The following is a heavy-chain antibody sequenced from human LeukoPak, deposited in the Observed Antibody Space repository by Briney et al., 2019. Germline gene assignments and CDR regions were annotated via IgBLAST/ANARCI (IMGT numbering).Heavy chain of an antibody. J-gene: IGHJ6*02. D-gene: IGHD2-15*01. Sequence: SETLSLTCAVYGGSFSGYYWSWIRQPPGKGLEWIGEINHSGSTNHNPSLKSRVTISVDTSKNQFSLKLSSVTAADTAVYYCARAVGYCSGGSCQRAYYYYYGMDVWGQGTTVTVSS. CDR3: ARAVGYCSGGSCQRAYYYYYGMDV. V-gene: IGHV4-34*01. CDR2: INHSGST. CDR1: GGSFSGYY.